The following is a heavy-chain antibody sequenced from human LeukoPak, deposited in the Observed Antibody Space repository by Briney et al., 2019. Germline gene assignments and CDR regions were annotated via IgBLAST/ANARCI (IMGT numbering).Heavy chain of an antibody. Sequence: GESLKISCKGSGYSFTSYWIGWVRQMPGKGLEWMGIIYPGDSDTRYSPSFQGQVTISADKSISTAYLQWSSLKASDTAMYYCAKAEMATIYAFDIWGQGTMVTVSS. D-gene: IGHD5-24*01. J-gene: IGHJ3*02. V-gene: IGHV5-51*01. CDR2: IYPGDSDT. CDR3: AKAEMATIYAFDI. CDR1: GYSFTSYW.